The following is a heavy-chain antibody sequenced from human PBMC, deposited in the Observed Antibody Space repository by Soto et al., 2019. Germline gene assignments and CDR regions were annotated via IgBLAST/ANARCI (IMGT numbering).Heavy chain of an antibody. D-gene: IGHD1-26*01. J-gene: IGHJ4*02. CDR2: MNPISGNA. V-gene: IGHV1-8*01. CDR1: GYTFTNND. CDR3: ARWVVGADYSDY. Sequence: QVQLVQSGAEVKEPGASVRVSCKASGYTFTNNDISWVRQATGQGLEWMGWMNPISGNAGYAQKFQGRVTMTRNTSTSTAYLELRSLRVEDTAVYYCARWVVGADYSDYWGQGTLVTVSS.